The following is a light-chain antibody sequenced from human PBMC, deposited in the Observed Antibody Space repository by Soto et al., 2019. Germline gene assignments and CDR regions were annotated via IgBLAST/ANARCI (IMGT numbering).Light chain of an antibody. CDR2: AAS. CDR1: QSISSY. V-gene: IGKV1-39*01. J-gene: IGKJ1*01. Sequence: DIQMTQSPSSLSASVGDRVTITCRSSQSISSYLNSYQQKPGKAPKLLIYAASSLQSGVPSRFSGSGSGTDFTLTIISLQPEDFATYYCQQSYSTPPTFGQGTKVDIK. CDR3: QQSYSTPPT.